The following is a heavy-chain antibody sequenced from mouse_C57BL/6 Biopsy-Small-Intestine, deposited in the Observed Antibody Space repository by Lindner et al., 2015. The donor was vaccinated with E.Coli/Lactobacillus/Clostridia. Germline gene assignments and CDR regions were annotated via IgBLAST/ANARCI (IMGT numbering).Heavy chain of an antibody. D-gene: IGHD2-10*02. J-gene: IGHJ1*01. CDR2: INPYNAGT. CDR1: GYTFTNYV. CDR3: ARRHSIYWYFDV. V-gene: IGHV1-14*01. Sequence: QLQESGPELVKPGASVKMSCKASGYTFTNYVMHWVKQEPGQGLEWIGYINPYNAGTKYNEKFNDKATLTSDKSSSTVYMEVSSLTSEDSAVYYCARRHSIYWYFDVWGRRDHGHRLL.